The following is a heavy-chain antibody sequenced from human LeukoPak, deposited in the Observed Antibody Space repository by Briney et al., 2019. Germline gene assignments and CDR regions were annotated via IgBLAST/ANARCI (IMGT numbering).Heavy chain of an antibody. J-gene: IGHJ4*02. Sequence: SETLSLTCTVSGGSISSYYWSWIRQPPWKGLEWIGYIYYSGSTNYNPSLKSRVTISVDTSKNQFSLKLSSVTAADTAVYYCATNPSKYSSSLGDYWGQGTLVTVSS. CDR1: GGSISSYY. CDR3: ATNPSKYSSSLGDY. V-gene: IGHV4-59*01. CDR2: IYYSGST. D-gene: IGHD6-13*01.